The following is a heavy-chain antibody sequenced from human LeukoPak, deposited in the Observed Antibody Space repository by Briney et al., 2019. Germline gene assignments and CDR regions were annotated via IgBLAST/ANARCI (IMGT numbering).Heavy chain of an antibody. CDR3: ARGVVPAARGVFDY. J-gene: IGHJ4*02. D-gene: IGHD2-2*01. CDR2: IIPIFGTA. Sequence: SVKVSCKASGGTFSSYAISWVRQAPGQGLEWMGGIIPIFGTANYAQKFQGRVTTTADKSTSTAYMELSSLRSEDTAVYYCARGVVPAARGVFDYWGQGTLVTVSS. V-gene: IGHV1-69*06. CDR1: GGTFSSYA.